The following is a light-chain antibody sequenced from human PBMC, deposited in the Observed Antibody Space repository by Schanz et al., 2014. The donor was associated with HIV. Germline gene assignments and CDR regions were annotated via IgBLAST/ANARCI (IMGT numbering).Light chain of an antibody. Sequence: EIVLTQSPGTLSLSPGERVTLSCRASQSVSNNYLAWYRQTPGQPPRLVIFGASNKAAGFSHRFSGSGSGTDFTLTITSLQPEDVATYFCQSYNNAPLTFGGGTKVEIK. V-gene: IGKV3-20*01. CDR1: QSVSNNY. J-gene: IGKJ4*01. CDR2: GAS. CDR3: QSYNNAPLT.